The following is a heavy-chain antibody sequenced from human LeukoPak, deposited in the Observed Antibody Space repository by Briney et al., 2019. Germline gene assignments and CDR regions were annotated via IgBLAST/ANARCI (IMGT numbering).Heavy chain of an antibody. D-gene: IGHD2-21*01. CDR1: GFTFSSHA. Sequence: GGSLRLSCAASGFTFSSHAMSWVRQAPGKGLEWVSAISGSGGSTYYADSVKGRFTISRGNSKNTLYLQMNSLRAEDTAVYYCAKFLPTHIVVANYYFDYWGQGTLVTVSS. V-gene: IGHV3-23*01. CDR3: AKFLPTHIVVANYYFDY. CDR2: ISGSGGST. J-gene: IGHJ4*02.